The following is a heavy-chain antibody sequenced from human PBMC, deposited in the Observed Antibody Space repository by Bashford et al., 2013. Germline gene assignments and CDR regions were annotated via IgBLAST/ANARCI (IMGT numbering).Heavy chain of an antibody. Sequence: GSLRLSCAASGFTLSSHSMTWVRQAPGKGLEWVSTLDVGDTSTFYADSVKGRFTISRDNAKNSLYLQMNSLRAEDTAVYYCARDQKADYGWRVWTTWGQGTLVTVSS. J-gene: IGHJ4*02. CDR2: LDVGDTST. D-gene: IGHD4-17*01. CDR1: GFTLSSHS. CDR3: ARDQKADYGWRVWTT. V-gene: IGHV3-23*01.